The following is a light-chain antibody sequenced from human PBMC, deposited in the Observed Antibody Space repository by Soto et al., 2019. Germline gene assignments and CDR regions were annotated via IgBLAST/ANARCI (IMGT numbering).Light chain of an antibody. Sequence: EIVLTQSPATLSLSPGERATLSCRASQTVSSSLAWFQQKPGQAPRLLIYGASTRATGIPARFSGSGSGTEFTLTISSLQSEDFAVYYCQQYNNWPMYTFGQGTKLEIK. CDR1: QTVSSS. CDR2: GAS. CDR3: QQYNNWPMYT. V-gene: IGKV3-15*01. J-gene: IGKJ2*01.